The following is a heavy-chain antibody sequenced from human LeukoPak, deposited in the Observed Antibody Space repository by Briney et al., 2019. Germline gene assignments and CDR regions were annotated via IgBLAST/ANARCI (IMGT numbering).Heavy chain of an antibody. CDR1: GGSFSGYY. D-gene: IGHD6-13*01. CDR2: INHSGST. J-gene: IGHJ4*02. CDR3: ASGIAAAGYFDY. Sequence: SETLSLTCAVYGGSFSGYYWSWIRQPPGKGLEWIGEINHSGSTNYNPSLKSRVTTSVDTSKNQFSLKLSSVTAADTAVYYCASGIAAAGYFDYWGQGTLVIVSS. V-gene: IGHV4-34*01.